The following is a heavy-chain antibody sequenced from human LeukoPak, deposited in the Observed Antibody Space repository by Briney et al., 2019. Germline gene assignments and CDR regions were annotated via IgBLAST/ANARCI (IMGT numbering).Heavy chain of an antibody. CDR3: ARDLLRLRLGELSSPFDY. V-gene: IGHV3-7*01. Sequence: PGGSLRLSCTASGFFLSAYWMSWVRHTPGKGLEWVANIKQDGSEKYYVDSVKGRFTISRDNAKNSLYLQMNSLRAEDTAVYYCARDLLRLRLGELSSPFDYWGQGTLVTVSS. CDR2: IKQDGSEK. D-gene: IGHD3-16*02. J-gene: IGHJ4*02. CDR1: GFFLSAYW.